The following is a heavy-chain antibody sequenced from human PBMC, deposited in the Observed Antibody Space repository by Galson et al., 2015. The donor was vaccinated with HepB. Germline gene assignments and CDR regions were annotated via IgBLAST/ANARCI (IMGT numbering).Heavy chain of an antibody. Sequence: SLKLSCAASGFTFSSYGMHWVRQAPGKGLEWVAVISYDGSNKYYADSVKGRFTISRDNSKNTLHLQMNSLRAEDTAVYYCAEDLFNQEAWGGTDYWGQGTLVTVSS. V-gene: IGHV3-30*18. D-gene: IGHD2-21*01. J-gene: IGHJ4*02. CDR2: ISYDGSNK. CDR3: AEDLFNQEAWGGTDY. CDR1: GFTFSSYG.